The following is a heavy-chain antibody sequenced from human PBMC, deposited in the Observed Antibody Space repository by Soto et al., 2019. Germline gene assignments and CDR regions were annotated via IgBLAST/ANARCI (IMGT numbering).Heavy chain of an antibody. J-gene: IGHJ6*02. CDR1: GASISRYY. CDR2: LYNTGST. D-gene: IGHD2-21*02. CDR3: ARGLWGDCGVDCYPLYV. V-gene: IGHV4-59*01. Sequence: QVRLQESGPGLVKPSETLSLTCTVSGASISRYYWSWIRQSPGKGLEWIGYLYNTGSTIYNPSLKSRVTLSVDTSRNHFSLKMNSVTAAYTAVYYGARGLWGDCGVDCYPLYVWGQGTTVTVSS.